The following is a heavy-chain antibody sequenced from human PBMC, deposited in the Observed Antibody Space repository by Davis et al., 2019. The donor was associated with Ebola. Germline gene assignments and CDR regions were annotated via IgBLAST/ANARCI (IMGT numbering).Heavy chain of an antibody. CDR3: ARARVGISYWFDP. CDR1: GDSISSGDYF. J-gene: IGHJ5*02. V-gene: IGHV4-30-4*01. CDR2: LYYSGST. D-gene: IGHD2-21*01. Sequence: MPSETLSLTCTVSGDSISSGDYFWTWIRQPPGKGLEWIGYLYYSGSTYYNPSLKSRVTISVDTSKNQFSLKLSSVTAADTAVYYCARARVGISYWFDPWGQGTLVTVSS.